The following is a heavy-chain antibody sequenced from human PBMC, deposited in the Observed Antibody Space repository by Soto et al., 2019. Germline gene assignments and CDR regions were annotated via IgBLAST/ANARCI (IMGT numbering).Heavy chain of an antibody. D-gene: IGHD5-18*01. Sequence: SETLSLTCTVSGGSISSSSYYWCWIRHPPGKGLEWIGSIYYSGSTYYNPSLKIRVTISVDTSKNQFSLKLSSVTAADTAVYYCARMDTAMVNNWFDPWGQGTLVTVS. CDR3: ARMDTAMVNNWFDP. V-gene: IGHV4-39*01. J-gene: IGHJ5*02. CDR2: IYYSGST. CDR1: GGSISSSSYY.